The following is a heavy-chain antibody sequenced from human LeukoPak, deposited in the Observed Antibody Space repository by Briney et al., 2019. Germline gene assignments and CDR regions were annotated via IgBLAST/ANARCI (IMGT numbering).Heavy chain of an antibody. CDR2: INHSGST. J-gene: IGHJ5*02. D-gene: IGHD2-15*01. Sequence: PSETLSLTCPVYGGSFSGYYWSWIRQPPGKGLEWIGEINHSGSTNYNPSLKSRVTISVDTSKNQFSLKLSSVTAADTAVYYCARHKGSGYCSGGSCYHNWFDPWGQGTLVTVSS. CDR1: GGSFSGYY. CDR3: ARHKGSGYCSGGSCYHNWFDP. V-gene: IGHV4-34*01.